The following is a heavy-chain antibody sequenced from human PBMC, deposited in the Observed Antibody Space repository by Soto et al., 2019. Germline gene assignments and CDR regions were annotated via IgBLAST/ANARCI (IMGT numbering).Heavy chain of an antibody. Sequence: EVQLVESGGGLVQPGGSLRLSCAASGFTFSRYSMNWVRQAPGKGLARVSYISSSSSTIYYADSVKGRCNIARDNAKNSLYRQMNSLRAEDTAVDYCAVVPAANGHDGMDVWGQWTTGTVSS. CDR2: ISSSSSTI. V-gene: IGHV3-48*01. CDR3: AVVPAANGHDGMDV. D-gene: IGHD2-2*01. CDR1: GFTFSRYS. J-gene: IGHJ6*02.